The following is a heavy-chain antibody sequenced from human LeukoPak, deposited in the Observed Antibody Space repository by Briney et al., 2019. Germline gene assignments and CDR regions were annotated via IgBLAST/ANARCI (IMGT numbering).Heavy chain of an antibody. CDR2: VDYSGST. J-gene: IGHJ2*01. CDR3: ARVGPWCFDL. Sequence: SETLSHTCSLSGGSISTYYGSWIRQPPGKGLEWIGYVDYSGSTNYNPSLKSRVTILVDTSKNQFSLKLSSVTAADTAVYYCARVGPWCFDLWGRGTLDTVSS. CDR1: GGSISTYY. V-gene: IGHV4-59*01.